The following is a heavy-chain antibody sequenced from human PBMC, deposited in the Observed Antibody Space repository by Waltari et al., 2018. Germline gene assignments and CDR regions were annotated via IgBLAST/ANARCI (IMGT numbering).Heavy chain of an antibody. V-gene: IGHV4-4*02. CDR3: ARCASTSCYGGWIDP. J-gene: IGHJ5*02. D-gene: IGHD2-2*01. CDR1: SGSISSPNW. CDR2: IYYLGHT. Sequence: QVQLQESGPGMVRPSGTLSLTSPGSSGSISSPNWWTWVRQTPAKGLEWIGEIYYLGHTNYNPSFESRISMSVDKSRNQFSLEMKSVTAADTAVYYCARCASTSCYGGWIDPWGQGTLVTVFS.